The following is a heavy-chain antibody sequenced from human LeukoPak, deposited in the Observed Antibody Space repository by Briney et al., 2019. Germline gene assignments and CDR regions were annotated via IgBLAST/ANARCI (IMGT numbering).Heavy chain of an antibody. CDR1: GASITNSY. D-gene: IGHD1-1*01. CDR3: ARDPPSTNDFDI. CDR2: INYSGST. V-gene: IGHV4-59*01. J-gene: IGHJ3*02. Sequence: PSETLSLICTVSGASITNSYWNWIRQSPGKGLEWIGYINYSGSTNYNTSLKSRVTISVDTSKNQFSLKLSSVTAADTAVYFCARDPPSTNDFDIWGQGTMVTVSS.